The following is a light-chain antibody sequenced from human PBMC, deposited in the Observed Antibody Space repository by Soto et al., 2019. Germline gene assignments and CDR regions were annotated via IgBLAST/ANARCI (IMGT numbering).Light chain of an antibody. J-gene: IGLJ3*02. CDR2: EVS. V-gene: IGLV2-14*01. CDR3: GSFTTNRIWV. Sequence: QSALTQPPSASGSPGQSVTISCTGTSGDIGGYDYVSWYQQHPGKAPKLMIYEVSKRPSGVSNRFSGSKSGNTASLTISGLQVEDEADYICGSFTTNRIWVFGGGTKLTVL. CDR1: SGDIGGYDY.